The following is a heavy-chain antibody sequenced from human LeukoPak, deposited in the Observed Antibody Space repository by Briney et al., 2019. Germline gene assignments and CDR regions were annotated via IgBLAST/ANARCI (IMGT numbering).Heavy chain of an antibody. D-gene: IGHD6-13*01. V-gene: IGHV4-39*01. CDR1: GGSISSSSYY. CDR3: ARIDSSSLDY. Sequence: PSETLSLTCTVSGGSISSSSYYWGWIRQPPGKGLEWIGSIYYSGSTYYNPSLKSRVTISVDTSKNQFSLKLSSVTAADTAVYYCARIDSSSLDYWGQGTLVTVPS. J-gene: IGHJ4*02. CDR2: IYYSGST.